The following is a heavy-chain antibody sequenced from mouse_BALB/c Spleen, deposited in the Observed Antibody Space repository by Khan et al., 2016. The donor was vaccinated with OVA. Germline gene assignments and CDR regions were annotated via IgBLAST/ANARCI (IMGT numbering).Heavy chain of an antibody. CDR3: TRLAYYYDREGFAY. CDR1: GFTFSTYG. V-gene: IGHV5-6*01. J-gene: IGHJ3*01. CDR2: VSTGGHYT. Sequence: EVELVESGGDIVKPGGSLKLSCAASGFTFSTYGMSWVRQTPDKRLEWVATVSTGGHYTYYTDPVKGRFTISRDNAKNTLYLQMSSLRSEDTAMFYCTRLAYYYDREGFAYWGQGTLVTVSA. D-gene: IGHD1-1*01.